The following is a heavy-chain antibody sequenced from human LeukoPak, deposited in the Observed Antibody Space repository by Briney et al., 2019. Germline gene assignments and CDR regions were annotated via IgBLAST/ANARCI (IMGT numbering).Heavy chain of an antibody. CDR1: GGSISSSSYY. V-gene: IGHV4-39*07. CDR2: IYYSGST. J-gene: IGHJ4*02. D-gene: IGHD4-17*01. CDR3: ARDDSNGDLDY. Sequence: SETLSLTCTASGGSISSSSYYWGWIRQPPGKGLEWIGSIYYSGSTYYNPSLKSRVTISVDTSKNQFSLKLSSVTAADTAVYYCARDDSNGDLDYWGQGTLVTVSS.